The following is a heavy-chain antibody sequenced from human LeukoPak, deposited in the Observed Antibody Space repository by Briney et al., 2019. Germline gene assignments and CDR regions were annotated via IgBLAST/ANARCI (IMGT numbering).Heavy chain of an antibody. CDR2: IYYSGST. CDR3: ARSIRYFDWLLKYYFDY. CDR1: GGSISSGGYY. Sequence: SETLSLTCTVSGGSISSGGYYWSWIRQHPGKGLEWIGYIYYSGSTYYNPSLKSRVTISVDTSKNQFSLKLSSVTAADTAVYYCARSIRYFDWLLKYYFDYWGQGTLVTVSS. V-gene: IGHV4-31*03. D-gene: IGHD3-9*01. J-gene: IGHJ4*02.